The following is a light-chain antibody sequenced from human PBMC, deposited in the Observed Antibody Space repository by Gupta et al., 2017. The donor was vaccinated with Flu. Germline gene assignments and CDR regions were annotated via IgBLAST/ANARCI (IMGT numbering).Light chain of an antibody. J-gene: IGLJ1*01. CDR3: LSHTTSSTYV. Sequence: QSALTQPASVSGSPGQSITISCSGTRNDIGAFNYVSWYQKSPDKAPNLMIYEVSNRPSGVSDRFSGSKSYNTASLTISGLQTEDESDYYCLSHTTSSTYVFGSGTKVTVL. CDR2: EVS. CDR1: RNDIGAFNY. V-gene: IGLV2-14*01.